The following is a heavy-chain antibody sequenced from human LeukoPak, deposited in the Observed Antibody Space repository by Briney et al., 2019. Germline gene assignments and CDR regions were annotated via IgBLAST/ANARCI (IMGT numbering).Heavy chain of an antibody. CDR1: GGSISSSSYY. V-gene: IGHV4-39*07. CDR3: ARGRVGAMDENWFDP. Sequence: SETLSLTCTVSGGSISSSSYYWGWIRQPPGKGLEWTGSIYYSGSTYYNPSLKSRVTISVDTSKNQFSLKLSSVTAADTAVYYCARGRVGAMDENWFDPWGQGTLVTVSS. CDR2: IYYSGST. J-gene: IGHJ5*02. D-gene: IGHD1-26*01.